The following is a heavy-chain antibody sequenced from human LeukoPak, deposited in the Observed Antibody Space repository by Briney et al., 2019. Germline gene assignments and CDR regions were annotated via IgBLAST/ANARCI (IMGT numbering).Heavy chain of an antibody. Sequence: SETLSLTCAVYGGSFSGYYWSWIRQPPGKGLEWIGVINHSGSTNYNPSLKSRVTISVDTSKNQFSLKLSSVTAADTAVYYCARVNYYDSSGYPHAFDIWGQGTMVTVSS. J-gene: IGHJ3*02. V-gene: IGHV4-34*01. D-gene: IGHD3-22*01. CDR3: ARVNYYDSSGYPHAFDI. CDR1: GGSFSGYY. CDR2: INHSGST.